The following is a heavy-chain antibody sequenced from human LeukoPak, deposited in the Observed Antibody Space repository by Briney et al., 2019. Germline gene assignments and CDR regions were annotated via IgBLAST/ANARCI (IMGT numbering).Heavy chain of an antibody. J-gene: IGHJ4*02. Sequence: PGGSLRLPCAASGFTFSSYAMSWVRQAPGKGLEWVSAISGSGGSTYYADSVKGRFTISRDNSKNTLYLQVNSLRAEDTAVYYCAKIRVVPSDYFDYWGQGTLVTVSS. CDR1: GFTFSSYA. D-gene: IGHD3-22*01. CDR3: AKIRVVPSDYFDY. CDR2: ISGSGGST. V-gene: IGHV3-23*01.